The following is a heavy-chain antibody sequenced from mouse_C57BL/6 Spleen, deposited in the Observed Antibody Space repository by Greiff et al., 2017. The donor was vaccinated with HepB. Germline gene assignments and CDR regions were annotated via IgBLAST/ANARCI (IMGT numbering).Heavy chain of an antibody. V-gene: IGHV1-19*01. CDR3: ARDYGYDWFAY. CDR1: GYTFTDYY. CDR2: INPYNGGT. J-gene: IGHJ3*01. Sequence: EVQLQQSGPVLVKPGASVKMSCKASGYTFTDYYMNWVKQSHGKSLEWIGVINPYNGGTSYNQKFKGKATLTVDKSSSTAYMELNSLTSEDSAVYYCARDYGYDWFAYWGQGTLVTVSA. D-gene: IGHD2-2*01.